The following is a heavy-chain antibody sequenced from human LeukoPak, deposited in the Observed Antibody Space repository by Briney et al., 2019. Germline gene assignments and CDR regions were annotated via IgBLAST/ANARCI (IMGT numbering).Heavy chain of an antibody. CDR2: TYTGGTS. CDR3: ARSQWFGELYY. Sequence: PSETLSLTCTVSGGSISSYYWSWIRQPAGKGLEWIGRTYTGGTSNYNSSLKSRVTMSLDTSKNQFSLRLSTATVAVTAVYYCARSQWFGELYYWGQGILVTVSS. J-gene: IGHJ4*02. V-gene: IGHV4-4*07. CDR1: GGSISSYY. D-gene: IGHD3-10*01.